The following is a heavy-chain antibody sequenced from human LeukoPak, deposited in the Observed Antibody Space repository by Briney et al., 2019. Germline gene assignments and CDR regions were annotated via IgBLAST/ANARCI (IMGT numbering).Heavy chain of an antibody. D-gene: IGHD3-22*01. Sequence: SETLSLTCTVSGGSISSYYWSWIRQPPGKGLEWIGYIYYSGSTNYNPSLKSRVTISVDTSKNQFSLKLSSVTAADTAVYYCARETHYYYDSSGHYDSWGQGTLVTVSS. CDR2: IYYSGST. CDR1: GGSISSYY. V-gene: IGHV4-59*01. J-gene: IGHJ5*01. CDR3: ARETHYYYDSSGHYDS.